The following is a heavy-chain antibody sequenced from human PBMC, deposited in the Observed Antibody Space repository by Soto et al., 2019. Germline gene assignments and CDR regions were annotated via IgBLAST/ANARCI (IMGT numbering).Heavy chain of an antibody. CDR3: AKRSSIAVACEVYFDY. D-gene: IGHD6-19*01. Sequence: EVQLLESGGGLVQPGGSLRLSCAASGFTFSSYAMSWVRQAPGKGLEWVSAISGSGGSTYYADSVKGRFTISRDNSKNTLYLQMNSLRAEDTAVYYFAKRSSIAVACEVYFDYWGQGTLVTVSS. CDR1: GFTFSSYA. CDR2: ISGSGGST. V-gene: IGHV3-23*01. J-gene: IGHJ4*02.